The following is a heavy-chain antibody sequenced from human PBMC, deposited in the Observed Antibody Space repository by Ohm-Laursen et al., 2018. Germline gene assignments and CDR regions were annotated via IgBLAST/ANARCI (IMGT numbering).Heavy chain of an antibody. D-gene: IGHD3-16*01. Sequence: SETLSLTCTVSGGSISNYYWSWIRQPPGKGLEWIGYIYYSGTTNYNPSLESRVTISVDRPNNQFSLKVRSVTAADTAVYYCASGHNYGYDNYYYGMDVWGQGTTVTVSS. CDR3: ASGHNYGYDNYYYGMDV. V-gene: IGHV4-59*01. CDR1: GGSISNYY. J-gene: IGHJ6*02. CDR2: IYYSGTT.